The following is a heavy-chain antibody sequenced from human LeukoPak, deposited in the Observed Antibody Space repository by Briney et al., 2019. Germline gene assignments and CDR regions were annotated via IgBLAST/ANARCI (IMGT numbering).Heavy chain of an antibody. D-gene: IGHD4-17*01. J-gene: IGHJ4*02. V-gene: IGHV4-59*12. CDR2: IYYSGST. Sequence: SETLSLTCTVSDGSISSYYWSWIRQPPGKGLEWIGYIYYSGSTNYNPSLKSRVTISVDTSKNQFSLKLSSVTAADTAVYYCARASHDYGDYSHFDYWGQGTLVTVSS. CDR1: DGSISSYY. CDR3: ARASHDYGDYSHFDY.